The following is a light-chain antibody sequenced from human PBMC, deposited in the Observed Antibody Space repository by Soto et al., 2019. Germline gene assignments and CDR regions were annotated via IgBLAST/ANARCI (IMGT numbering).Light chain of an antibody. CDR1: SSNIGRNP. CDR2: TNN. V-gene: IGLV1-44*01. CDR3: ATWDDSLYGMV. Sequence: QSVLTQPPSASGTPGQRVTISCSGGSSNIGRNPVNWYLQLPGTAPKLLIYTNNQRPSGVPDRVSASKSGTSASLTISGLQSEDEADYYCATWDDSLYGMVFGGGTKVT. J-gene: IGLJ2*01.